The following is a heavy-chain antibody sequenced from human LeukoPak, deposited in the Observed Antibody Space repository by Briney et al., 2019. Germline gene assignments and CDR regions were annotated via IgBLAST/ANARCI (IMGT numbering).Heavy chain of an antibody. CDR2: ISSSSSYI. D-gene: IGHD6-13*01. CDR3: ARFRRIAAAGTGGYYFDY. V-gene: IGHV3-21*01. J-gene: IGHJ4*02. Sequence: PGGSLRLSCAASGFTFSSYSMNWVRQAPGKGLEWVSSISSSSSYIYYADSVKGRFTISRDNAKNSLYLQMNSLRAEDTAVYYCARFRRIAAAGTGGYYFDYWGQGTLVIVSS. CDR1: GFTFSSYS.